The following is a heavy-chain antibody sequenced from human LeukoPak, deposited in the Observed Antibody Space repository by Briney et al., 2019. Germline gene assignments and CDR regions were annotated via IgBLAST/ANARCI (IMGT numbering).Heavy chain of an antibody. Sequence: SETLSLTCTVSGGSISSYYWSWIRQPPGKGLEWIGYIYYSGSTNYNPSLKSRVTISVDTSKNQFSLKLGSVTAADTAVYYCARFTAGGVYYGMDVWGQGTTVTVSS. CDR1: GGSISSYY. J-gene: IGHJ6*02. D-gene: IGHD3-16*01. CDR3: ARFTAGGVYYGMDV. V-gene: IGHV4-59*01. CDR2: IYYSGST.